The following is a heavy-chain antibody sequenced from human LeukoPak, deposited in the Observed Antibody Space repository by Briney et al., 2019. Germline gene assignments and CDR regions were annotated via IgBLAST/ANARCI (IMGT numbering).Heavy chain of an antibody. Sequence: SETLSLTCTVSGGSISSSSYYWGWIRQPPGKGLEWIGSIYYSGSTYYNPSLKSRVTISVDTSKNQFSLKLSSVTAADTAVYYCARSYYDTQYPVTPEGLGCFDYWGRGTLVTVSS. D-gene: IGHD3-22*01. CDR2: IYYSGST. V-gene: IGHV4-39*01. J-gene: IGHJ4*02. CDR1: GGSISSSSYY. CDR3: ARSYYDTQYPVTPEGLGCFDY.